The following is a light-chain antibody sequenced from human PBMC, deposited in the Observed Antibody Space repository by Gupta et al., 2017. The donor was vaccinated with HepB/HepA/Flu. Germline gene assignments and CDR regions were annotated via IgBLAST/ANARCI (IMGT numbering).Light chain of an antibody. J-gene: IGLJ1*01. Sequence: SFELTQPPSVSVAPGQTATITCGGENVGSRSVHWYQHKAGQAPVLVIYNDSDRPSGIPERFYGSNSGNTASLTIAGVEAGDEADYYCQVWAGTDHPRYFFGTGTTLTVL. CDR2: NDS. CDR1: NVGSRS. V-gene: IGLV3-21*02. CDR3: QVWAGTDHPRYF.